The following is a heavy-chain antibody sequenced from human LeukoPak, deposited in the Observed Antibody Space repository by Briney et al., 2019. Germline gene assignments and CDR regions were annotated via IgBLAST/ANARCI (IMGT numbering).Heavy chain of an antibody. D-gene: IGHD3-22*01. CDR3: ARGLYYYDSNGRTPYDY. V-gene: IGHV1-8*01. CDR2: MNPNSGIT. J-gene: IGHJ4*02. CDR1: GCTFISYD. Sequence: ASVKVSCKASGCTFISYDINWVRQATGQGLEWMGWMNPNSGITGYAQKFQGRVSMTRNTSIGTAYVELSSLKSEDTAVYYCARGLYYYDSNGRTPYDYWGQGTLVTVSS.